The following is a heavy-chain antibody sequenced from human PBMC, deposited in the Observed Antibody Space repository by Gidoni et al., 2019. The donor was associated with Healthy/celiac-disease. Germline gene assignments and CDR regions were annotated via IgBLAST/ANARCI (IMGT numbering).Heavy chain of an antibody. CDR3: ARQGHYDSSGYYPNWFDP. D-gene: IGHD3-22*01. Sequence: EVQLVQSGAEVKKPGESLKISCKGSGYSFTSYWIGWVRQMPGKGLEWMGIIYPGDSDTRYSPSFQGKVTISADKSISTAYLQWSSLKASDTAMYYCARQGHYDSSGYYPNWFDPWGQGTLVTVSS. CDR1: GYSFTSYW. CDR2: IYPGDSDT. V-gene: IGHV5-51*01. J-gene: IGHJ5*02.